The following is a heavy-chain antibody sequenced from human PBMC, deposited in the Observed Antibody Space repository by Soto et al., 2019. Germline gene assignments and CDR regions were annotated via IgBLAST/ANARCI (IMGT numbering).Heavy chain of an antibody. CDR2: INPSGGST. Sequence: ASVKVSCTASGYTFTSYYMHRVRQAPGQGLEWMGIINPSGGSTSYAQKFQGRVTMTRDTSTSTVYMELSSLRSEDTAVYYCARDLGDYGDYSRVWDYWGQGTLVTVS. J-gene: IGHJ4*02. CDR1: GYTFTSYY. CDR3: ARDLGDYGDYSRVWDY. D-gene: IGHD4-17*01. V-gene: IGHV1-46*01.